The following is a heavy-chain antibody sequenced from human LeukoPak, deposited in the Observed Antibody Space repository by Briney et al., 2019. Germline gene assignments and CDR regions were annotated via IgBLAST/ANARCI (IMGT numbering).Heavy chain of an antibody. CDR1: VGSISSYY. CDR3: ARDQRYAGGGSYAPHFDY. Sequence: SETLSLTCTVSVGSISSYYWSRIRQPPGKGLEWIGYIYYSGSTSYNPSLKSRVTISVDTSNNQFSLNLGSVTAADTAVYYCARDQRYAGGGSYAPHFDYWGQGTLVTVSS. D-gene: IGHD1-26*01. CDR2: IYYSGST. V-gene: IGHV4-59*01. J-gene: IGHJ4*02.